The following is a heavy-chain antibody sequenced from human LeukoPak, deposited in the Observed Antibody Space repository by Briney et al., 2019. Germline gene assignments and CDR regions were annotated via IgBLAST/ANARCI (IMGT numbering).Heavy chain of an antibody. J-gene: IGHJ6*02. CDR1: GFTFSSYS. Sequence: GGSLRLSCAASGFTFSSYSMNWVRQAPGKGLEWVSSSSSSSYIYYADSVKGRFTISRDNAKNSLYLQMNSLRAEDTAVYYCARSDPPRAGYYYGMDVWGQGTTVTVSS. V-gene: IGHV3-21*01. D-gene: IGHD2-21*02. CDR2: SSSSSYI. CDR3: ARSDPPRAGYYYGMDV.